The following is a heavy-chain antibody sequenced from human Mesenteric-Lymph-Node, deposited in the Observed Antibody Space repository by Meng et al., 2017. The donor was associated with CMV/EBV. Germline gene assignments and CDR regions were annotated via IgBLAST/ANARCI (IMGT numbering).Heavy chain of an antibody. J-gene: IGHJ6*02. CDR2: ISGSGGST. Sequence: GGSLRLSCAASGFTFSSYAMSWVRQAPGKGLEWVSAISGSGGSTYYADSVKGRFTISRDNSKNTLYLQMNSLRAEDTAVYYCAKATHDYSMYYYYYYGMDVWGQGTTVTVSS. CDR3: AKATHDYSMYYYYYYGMDV. D-gene: IGHD4-11*01. CDR1: GFTFSSYA. V-gene: IGHV3-23*01.